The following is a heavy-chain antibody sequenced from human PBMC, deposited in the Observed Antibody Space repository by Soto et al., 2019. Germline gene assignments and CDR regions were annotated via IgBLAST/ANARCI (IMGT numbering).Heavy chain of an antibody. CDR1: GGSISSGGYY. Sequence: SETLSLTCTVSGGSISSGGYYWSWIRQHPGKGLEWIGYIYYSGSTYYNPSLKSRVTISVDTSKNQFSLKLSSVTAADTAVYYCARKXDTASGYEPYYYYGMDVWGQGTTVTVSS. J-gene: IGHJ6*02. CDR2: IYYSGST. D-gene: IGHD5-12*01. CDR3: ARKXDTASGYEPYYYYGMDV. V-gene: IGHV4-31*03.